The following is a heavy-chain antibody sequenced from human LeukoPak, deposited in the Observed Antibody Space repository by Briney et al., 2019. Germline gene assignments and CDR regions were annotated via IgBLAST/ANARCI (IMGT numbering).Heavy chain of an antibody. CDR2: IYHSGST. CDR3: ARAPRITIFGIITPGALDA. D-gene: IGHD3-3*01. V-gene: IGHV4-4*02. J-gene: IGHJ6*02. Sequence: KASETLSLTCAVSGGSISSSNWWSWVRQPPGKGLEWIGEIYHSGSTNYNPSLKSRVTISVDKSKNQFSLKLSSVTAADTAVYYCARAPRITIFGIITPGALDAWGQGTTVTVS. CDR1: GGSISSSNW.